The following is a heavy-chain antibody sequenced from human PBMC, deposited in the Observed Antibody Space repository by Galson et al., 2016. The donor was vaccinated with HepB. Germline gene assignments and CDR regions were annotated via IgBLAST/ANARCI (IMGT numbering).Heavy chain of an antibody. Sequence: SLRLSCAASGFTFSDFGMHWVRQAPGKGLEWVALIWYDGSSKYYVDSVKGRFTISRDSSKNTLYFQMNSLTAEDTAVYFCARELWVGSWLLGFRGPVIPVTVAS. CDR1: GFTFSDFG. CDR2: IWYDGSSK. J-gene: IGHJ4*02. D-gene: IGHD2-21*01. V-gene: IGHV3-33*01. CDR3: ARELWVGSWLLGF.